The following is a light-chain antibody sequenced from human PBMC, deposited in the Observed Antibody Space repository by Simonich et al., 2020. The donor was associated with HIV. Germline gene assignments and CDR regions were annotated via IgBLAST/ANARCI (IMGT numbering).Light chain of an antibody. CDR2: LAS. V-gene: IGKV4-1*01. J-gene: IGKJ1*01. Sequence: DIVMTQSPDSLAVSMGERATINCKSSQSVLYSSNNKNFLAWYQQKPGPPPKLLIYLASTRESGVPDRFSGNGSGTEFTLTISSMQSEDFAVYYCQQYDNWPPWTFGQGTKVEIK. CDR1: QSVLYSSNNKNF. CDR3: QQYDNWPPWT.